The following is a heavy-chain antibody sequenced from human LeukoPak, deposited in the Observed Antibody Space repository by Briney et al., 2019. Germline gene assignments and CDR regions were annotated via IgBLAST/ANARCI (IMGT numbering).Heavy chain of an antibody. CDR1: GFTFSSYS. V-gene: IGHV3-21*01. Sequence: PGGSLRLSCAASGFTFSSYSMNWVRQAPGKGLEWVSSISSSSSYIYYADSVKGRFTISRDNAKNSLYLQMNSLRAEDTAVYYCARDRGSRWFGEFDYWGQGTLVTVSS. CDR2: ISSSSSYI. CDR3: ARDRGSRWFGEFDY. J-gene: IGHJ4*02. D-gene: IGHD3-10*01.